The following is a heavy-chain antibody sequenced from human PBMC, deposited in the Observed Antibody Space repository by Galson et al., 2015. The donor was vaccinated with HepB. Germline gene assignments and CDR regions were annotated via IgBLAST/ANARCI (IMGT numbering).Heavy chain of an antibody. D-gene: IGHD3-16*01. CDR2: LSTSGGNT. CDR1: GFTFSSYA. J-gene: IGHJ4*02. CDR3: ARAPGRRGITSFGY. V-gene: IGHV3-23*01. Sequence: SLRLSCAASGFTFSSYAMSWVRQAPGKGLEWVSTLSTSGGNTYYADSVKGRFTISRDNSRDILYVQMNSLRAADTAVYYCARAPGRRGITSFGYWGQGTLVTVSS.